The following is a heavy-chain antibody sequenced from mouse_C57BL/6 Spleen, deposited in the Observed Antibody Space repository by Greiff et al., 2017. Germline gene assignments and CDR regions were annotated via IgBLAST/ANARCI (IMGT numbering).Heavy chain of an antibody. CDR1: GYTFTSYW. D-gene: IGHD4-1*01. CDR2: IDPSDSYT. J-gene: IGHJ1*03. CDR3: ARDWDSWYFDV. Sequence: QVQLQQPGAELVMPGASVKLSCKASGYTFTSYWMHWVKQRPGQGLEWIGEIDPSDSYTNYNQKFKGKSTLTVDKSSSTAYMQLSSLTSEDSAVYYCARDWDSWYFDVWGTGTTVTVSS. V-gene: IGHV1-69*01.